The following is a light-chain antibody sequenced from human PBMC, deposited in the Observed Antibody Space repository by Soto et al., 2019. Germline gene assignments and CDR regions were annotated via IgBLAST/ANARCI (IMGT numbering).Light chain of an antibody. CDR3: ASWDDILGGDWV. J-gene: IGLJ3*02. V-gene: IGLV1-44*01. CDR1: SSNIGSNP. Sequence: QSVLTQPPSASGTPGQRVTISCSGSSSNIGSNPVNWYQQLPGTSPKLLIYSDDHRSSGVPDRFSGSKSGTSASLAIDGLESEDEAYYYCASWDDILGGDWVFGGGTKLTV. CDR2: SDD.